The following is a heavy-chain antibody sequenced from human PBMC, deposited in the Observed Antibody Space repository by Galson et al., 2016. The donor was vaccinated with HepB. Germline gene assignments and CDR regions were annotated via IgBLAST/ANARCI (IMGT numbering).Heavy chain of an antibody. J-gene: IGHJ4*02. V-gene: IGHV3-23*01. Sequence: SLRLSCAASGFTFSTYAMTWVRQAPGKGLEWISNIIGTGFHTYYAESLKGRFTVSRDNSNNTLYLQMNSLRVEDTAVYYCAREACHDTSCYNYLDYWGQGILVTVS. D-gene: IGHD2-2*02. CDR3: AREACHDTSCYNYLDY. CDR1: GFTFSTYA. CDR2: IIGTGFHT.